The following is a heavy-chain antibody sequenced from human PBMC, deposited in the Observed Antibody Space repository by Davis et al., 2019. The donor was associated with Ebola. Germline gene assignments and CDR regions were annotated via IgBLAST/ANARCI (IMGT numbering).Heavy chain of an antibody. J-gene: IGHJ4*02. CDR1: GYIFISYG. V-gene: IGHV1-18*04. CDR3: ARDRVATYYFDY. D-gene: IGHD5-12*01. Sequence: ASSMVSCKASGYIFISYGISWVRQAPGQGLEWMGWISAYNGNTNYAQKLQGRVTMTTDTSTSTAYMELRSLRSDDTAVYYCARDRVATYYFDYWGQGTLVTVSS. CDR2: ISAYNGNT.